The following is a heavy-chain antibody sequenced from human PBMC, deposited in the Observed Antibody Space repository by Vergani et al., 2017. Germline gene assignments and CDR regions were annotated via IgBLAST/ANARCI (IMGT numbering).Heavy chain of an antibody. CDR3: ARATCSGGSCYRGFEY. Sequence: QVQLVQSGAEVIKPGASMKVSCKASGYTLSAYYMHWVRQAPGQGLEWMGWIIPIFGTANYAQKFQGRVTITADESTSTAYMELSSLKSEDTAVFYCARATCSGGSCYRGFEYWGQGSLITVSS. J-gene: IGHJ4*02. V-gene: IGHV1-69*01. CDR1: GYTLSAYY. D-gene: IGHD2-15*01. CDR2: IIPIFGTA.